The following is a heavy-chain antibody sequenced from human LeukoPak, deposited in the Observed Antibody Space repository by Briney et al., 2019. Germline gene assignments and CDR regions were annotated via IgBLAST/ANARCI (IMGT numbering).Heavy chain of an antibody. CDR2: IYHSGST. CDR3: ARDFSSSSTVYYYYYMGV. Sequence: SETLSLTCTVSGYSISSGYYWGWIRQPPGKGLEWIGSIYHSGSTYYNPSLKSRVTISVDTSKNQFSLKLSSVTAADTAIYYCARDFSSSSTVYYYYYMGVWGKGTTVTVSS. V-gene: IGHV4-38-2*02. D-gene: IGHD6-6*01. CDR1: GYSISSGYY. J-gene: IGHJ6*03.